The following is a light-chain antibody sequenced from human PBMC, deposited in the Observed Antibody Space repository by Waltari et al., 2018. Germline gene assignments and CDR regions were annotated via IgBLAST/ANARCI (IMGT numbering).Light chain of an antibody. V-gene: IGLV2-14*03. CDR3: SSYTSSFTEV. CDR1: TSDVGGYNY. J-gene: IGLJ3*02. CDR2: DVS. Sequence: QSALTQPASVSGSPGQSITISCTGTTSDVGGYNYVSGYQQHPGKAPKPIVYDVSNRPSGVSNRFSGSKSGNTASLTISGLQAEDEADYYCSSYTSSFTEVFGGGTKLTVL.